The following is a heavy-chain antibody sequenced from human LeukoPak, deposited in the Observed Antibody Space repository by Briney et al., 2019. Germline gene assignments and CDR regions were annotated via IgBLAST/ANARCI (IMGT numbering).Heavy chain of an antibody. CDR3: ARDQRNYYDSSGYYNSNFDY. CDR2: ISYDGSNK. D-gene: IGHD3-22*01. Sequence: PGGSLRLSCAASGFTFSSYAMHWVRQAPGKGLEWVAVISYDGSNKYYADSVKGRFTISRDNSKNTLYLQMNSLRAEDTAVYYCARDQRNYYDSSGYYNSNFDYWGQGTLVTVSS. V-gene: IGHV3-30*04. CDR1: GFTFSSYA. J-gene: IGHJ4*02.